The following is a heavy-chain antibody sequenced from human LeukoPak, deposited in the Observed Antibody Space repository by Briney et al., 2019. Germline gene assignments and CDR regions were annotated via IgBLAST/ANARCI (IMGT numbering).Heavy chain of an antibody. Sequence: SETLSLTCAVYGGSFSGYYWSWIRQPPGKGLEWMGEINHSGSTNYNPSLKSRVTISVDTSKNQFSLKLSSVTAADTAIYYCARVTDGTLDYWGQGTLVTVSS. CDR1: GGSFSGYY. CDR2: INHSGST. CDR3: ARVTDGTLDY. V-gene: IGHV4-34*01. J-gene: IGHJ4*02. D-gene: IGHD1-1*01.